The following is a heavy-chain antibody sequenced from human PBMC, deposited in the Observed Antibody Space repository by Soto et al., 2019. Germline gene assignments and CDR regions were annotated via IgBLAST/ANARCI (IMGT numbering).Heavy chain of an antibody. CDR2: ISGSGGSP. V-gene: IGHV3-23*01. CDR1: EFTFNSYT. CDR3: AKARCSGNSCYVPDY. J-gene: IGHJ4*01. D-gene: IGHD2-15*01. Sequence: EVQLLESGGGLVQPGGSLRLSCAASEFTFNSYTMAWVRQAPGKGLEWVSSISGSGGSPSYADSVQGRFTISRDNSRNTLSLQMNSLRAEDTATYYCAKARCSGNSCYVPDYWGHGSLVTVSS.